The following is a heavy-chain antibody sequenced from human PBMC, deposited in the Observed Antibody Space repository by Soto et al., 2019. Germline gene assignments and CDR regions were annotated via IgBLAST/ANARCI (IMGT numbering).Heavy chain of an antibody. CDR2: ISGSGGST. J-gene: IGHJ4*02. Sequence: GGSLRLSCASSGFTFSSYAMSCVRHAPGKWLEWVSAISGSGGSTYYADSVKGRFTISRDNSKNTLYLQMNSLRAEDTAVYYCEKDTVEMATFEYLGQGTRGSVSS. CDR3: EKDTVEMATFEY. CDR1: GFTFSSYA. V-gene: IGHV3-23*01. D-gene: IGHD5-12*01.